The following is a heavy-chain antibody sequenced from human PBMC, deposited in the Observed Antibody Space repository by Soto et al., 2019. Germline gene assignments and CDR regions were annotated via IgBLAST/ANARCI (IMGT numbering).Heavy chain of an antibody. D-gene: IGHD6-19*01. CDR3: AIGHFGIAVAGNDY. CDR1: GYTFTSYG. V-gene: IGHV1-8*02. CDR2: VNPNSGNT. Sequence: GASVKVSCKASGYTFTSYGISWVRQATGQGLEWMGWVNPNSGNTGYAQKFQGRVTMTRNTSISTAYMELSSLRSEDTAVYHFAIGHFGIAVAGNDYWAQRTLVTVSS. J-gene: IGHJ4*02.